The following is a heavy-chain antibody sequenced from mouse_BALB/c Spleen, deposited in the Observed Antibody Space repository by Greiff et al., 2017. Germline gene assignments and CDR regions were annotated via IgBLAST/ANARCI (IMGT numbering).Heavy chain of an antibody. CDR3: VRDPSYYYAMDY. CDR2: IWTGGGT. J-gene: IGHJ4*01. CDR1: GFSLTSYD. Sequence: QVQLKESGPGLVAPSQSLSITCTVSGFSLTSYDISWIRQPPGKGLEWLGVIWTGGGTNYNSAFMSRLSISKDNSKSQVFLKMNSLQTDDTAIYYCVRDPSYYYAMDYWGQGTSVTVSS. V-gene: IGHV2-9-2*01.